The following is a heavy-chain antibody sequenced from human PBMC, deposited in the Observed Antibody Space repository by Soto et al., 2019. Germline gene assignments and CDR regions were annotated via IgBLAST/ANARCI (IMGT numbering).Heavy chain of an antibody. CDR1: GGSISSGGYY. Sequence: SETLSLTCTVSGGSISSGGYYWSWIRQHPGKGLEWIGYIYYSGSTYYNPSLKSRVTISVDTSKNQFSLKLSSVTAADTAVYYCARMLIAAAQKGGIDYWGQGTLVTVSS. V-gene: IGHV4-31*03. CDR3: ARMLIAAAQKGGIDY. CDR2: IYYSGST. J-gene: IGHJ4*02. D-gene: IGHD6-13*01.